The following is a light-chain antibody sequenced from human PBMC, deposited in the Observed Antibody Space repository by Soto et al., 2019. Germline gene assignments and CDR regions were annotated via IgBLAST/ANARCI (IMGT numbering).Light chain of an antibody. J-gene: IGKJ1*01. V-gene: IGKV3-20*01. CDR3: QQYGSSPRT. Sequence: EIVLTQSPGTLSLSPGERATLSCRASQSVSSSYLAWYQQKPGQAPRLLIYGASSRANGIPDRFSGRGSGTDFTLIISRLAPEYLALYYCQQYGSSPRTFGQGTKVEIK. CDR1: QSVSSSY. CDR2: GAS.